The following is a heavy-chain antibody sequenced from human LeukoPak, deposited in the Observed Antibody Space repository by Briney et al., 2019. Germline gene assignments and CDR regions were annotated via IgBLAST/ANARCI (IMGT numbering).Heavy chain of an antibody. CDR1: GYTFTGYY. CDR2: INPNSGGT. Sequence: ASVKVSCKASGYTFTGYYMRWVRQAPGQGLEWMGRINPNSGGTNYAQKFQGRVTMTRDTSISTAYKELSRLRSDDTAVYYCARECDFWSGYCNYWGQGTLVTVSS. CDR3: ARECDFWSGYCNY. V-gene: IGHV1-2*06. J-gene: IGHJ4*02. D-gene: IGHD3-3*01.